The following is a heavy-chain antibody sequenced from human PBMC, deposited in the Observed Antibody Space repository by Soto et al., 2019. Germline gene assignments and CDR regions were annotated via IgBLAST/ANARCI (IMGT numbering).Heavy chain of an antibody. Sequence: EVQLVESGGGLVQSGGSLRLTCAASGFTFSRYTMNWVRQAPGKGLEWLSYISGGGGTMFYADSVKGRVTISRDNAKNSRYRQMDSLRAEETAVYYCARDKSGSYSIDYWGQGTLVTVSS. CDR1: GFTFSRYT. CDR3: ARDKSGSYSIDY. J-gene: IGHJ4*02. CDR2: ISGGGGTM. D-gene: IGHD1-26*01. V-gene: IGHV3-48*04.